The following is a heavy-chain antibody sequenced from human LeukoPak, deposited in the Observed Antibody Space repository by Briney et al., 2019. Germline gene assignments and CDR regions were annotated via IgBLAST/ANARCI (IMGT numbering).Heavy chain of an antibody. CDR2: IIPIFGTA. D-gene: IGHD3-22*01. CDR3: ARAQGDYYDSSGYYVFDY. J-gene: IGHJ4*02. Sequence: ASVKVSCKASGGTFISYAISWVRQAPGQGLEWMGGIIPIFGTANYAQKFQGRVTITADESTSTAYMELSSLRSEDTAVYYCARAQGDYYDSSGYYVFDYWGQGTLVTVSS. V-gene: IGHV1-69*13. CDR1: GGTFISYA.